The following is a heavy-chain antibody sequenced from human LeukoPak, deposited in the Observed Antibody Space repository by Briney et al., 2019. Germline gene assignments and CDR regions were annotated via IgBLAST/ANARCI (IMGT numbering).Heavy chain of an antibody. V-gene: IGHV3-23*01. J-gene: IGHJ5*02. CDR2: ISGSGGST. Sequence: PGGSLRLSCAASGFTFSSYAMSWVRQAPGKGLEWVSAISGSGGSTYYADTVKGRFTISRDNSKNTLYLQMNSLRAEDTAVYYCAKPSYMYNWFDPWGQGTLVTVSS. D-gene: IGHD4-11*01. CDR1: GFTFSSYA. CDR3: AKPSYMYNWFDP.